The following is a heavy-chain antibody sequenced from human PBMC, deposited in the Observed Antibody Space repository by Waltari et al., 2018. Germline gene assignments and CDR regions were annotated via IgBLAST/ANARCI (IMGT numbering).Heavy chain of an antibody. J-gene: IGHJ4*02. D-gene: IGHD6-13*01. CDR1: GGSISSGSYY. CDR2: SYTSGGT. V-gene: IGHV4-61*02. Sequence: QVQLQESGPGLVKPSQTLSLTCTVSGGSISSGSYYWSWIRQPAGKGLEWIGRSYTSGGTNYTPSLKSRVTISVDTAKNQFSLNLSSVTAAVTAVYYCARESGEQLWGQGTLVTVSS. CDR3: ARESGEQL.